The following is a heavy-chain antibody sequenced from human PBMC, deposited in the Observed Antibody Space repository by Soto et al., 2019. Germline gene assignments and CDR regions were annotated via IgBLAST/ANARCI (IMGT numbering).Heavy chain of an antibody. CDR2: ISYDGSNK. D-gene: IGHD2-15*01. CDR3: ARSPDCSGGSCYSSWFDP. J-gene: IGHJ5*02. Sequence: PGGSLRLSCASSGFTFRSYAMHWVRQAPGKGLEWVAIISYDGSNKYYADSVKGRFTISRDNSKNTLYLQMNSLRAEDTAVYYCARSPDCSGGSCYSSWFDPWGQGTLVTVSS. V-gene: IGHV3-30-3*01. CDR1: GFTFRSYA.